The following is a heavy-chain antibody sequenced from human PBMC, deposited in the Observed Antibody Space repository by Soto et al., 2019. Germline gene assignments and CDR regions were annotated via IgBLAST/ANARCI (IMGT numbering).Heavy chain of an antibody. Sequence: GGSLRLSCAASGFNFAKFAMNWVRQAHGQGLEWVSALSGGGSTTYYADSVNGRFTISRDNSRNTVHLQIDSLRAEDTAIYYCAKALEIVLMVHAPSDSWGQGIPVTVSS. CDR2: LSGGGSTT. CDR1: GFNFAKFA. J-gene: IGHJ4*02. CDR3: AKALEIVLMVHAPSDS. D-gene: IGHD2-8*01. V-gene: IGHV3-23*01.